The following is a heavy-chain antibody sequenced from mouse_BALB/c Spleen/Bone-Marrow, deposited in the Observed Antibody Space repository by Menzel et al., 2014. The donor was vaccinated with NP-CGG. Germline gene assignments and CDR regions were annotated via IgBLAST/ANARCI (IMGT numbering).Heavy chain of an antibody. V-gene: IGHV1-69*01. CDR3: ARSDYRHDPFAY. CDR1: GHTFTDYW. J-gene: IGHJ3*01. CDR2: IDTSDSYT. D-gene: IGHD2-14*01. Sequence: VQLQQSGAELVMPGASVKMSCKASGHTFTDYWMHWVKQRPGQGLEWIGAIDTSDSYTSYNQKFKGKATLTVDESSSTAYMQLSSLTSEDSAVYYCARSDYRHDPFAYWGQGTLVTVSA.